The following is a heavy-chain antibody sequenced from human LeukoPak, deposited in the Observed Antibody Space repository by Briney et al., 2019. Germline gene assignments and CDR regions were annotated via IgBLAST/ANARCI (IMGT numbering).Heavy chain of an antibody. CDR2: INPNSGGT. D-gene: IGHD5-12*01. Sequence: ASATVSCQSTGYTLTGYYMHWVGQAPGQGVEGMGWINPNSGGTNYAQKFQGWVTMTRDTSISTAYVELSRLRSDDTARYYCACGAVANRVFDYWGQGTLVTVSS. CDR1: GYTLTGYY. CDR3: ACGAVANRVFDY. V-gene: IGHV1-2*04. J-gene: IGHJ4*02.